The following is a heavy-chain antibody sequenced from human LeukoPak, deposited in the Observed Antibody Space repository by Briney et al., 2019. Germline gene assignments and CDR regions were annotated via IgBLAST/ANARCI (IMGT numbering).Heavy chain of an antibody. CDR1: GGSISSSY. V-gene: IGHV4-59*08. Sequence: SETLSLTCTVSGGSISSSYWSWIRQPPGKGLEWIGDINYSGSTNNNPSLKSRVTLSVDTFKNQFSLKLSSVTAADTAVYYCARRGDIGQQLAYWGQGTLVTVSS. D-gene: IGHD6-13*01. J-gene: IGHJ4*02. CDR3: ARRGDIGQQLAY. CDR2: INYSGST.